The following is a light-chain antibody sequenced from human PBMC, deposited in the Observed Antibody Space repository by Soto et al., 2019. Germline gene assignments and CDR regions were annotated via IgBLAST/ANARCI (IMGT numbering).Light chain of an antibody. CDR3: QQRSNWPRT. CDR2: DAS. Sequence: EIVLTQSPATLSLSPGERATLSCRASQSVSSSLAWYQQKPGQAPRLLIYDASNRATGIPTRFSGSGSGTDFTLTISSLEPEDFAVYYCQQRSNWPRTFGQGIKVEIK. J-gene: IGKJ1*01. V-gene: IGKV3-11*01. CDR1: QSVSSS.